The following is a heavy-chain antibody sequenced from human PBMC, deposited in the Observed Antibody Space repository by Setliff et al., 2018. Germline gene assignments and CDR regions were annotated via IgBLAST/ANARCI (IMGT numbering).Heavy chain of an antibody. D-gene: IGHD3-10*01. Sequence: ASVKVSCKASGYAFTGYYMHWIRQAPGQGLEWVGWINPNSGVTNYAQKFQGRVTMTRDTSISTAYMELSSLRSDDTAVYYCARVATLIRGVTVNWFDPWGQGTLVTVSS. J-gene: IGHJ5*02. CDR2: INPNSGVT. CDR1: GYAFTGYY. V-gene: IGHV1-2*02. CDR3: ARVATLIRGVTVNWFDP.